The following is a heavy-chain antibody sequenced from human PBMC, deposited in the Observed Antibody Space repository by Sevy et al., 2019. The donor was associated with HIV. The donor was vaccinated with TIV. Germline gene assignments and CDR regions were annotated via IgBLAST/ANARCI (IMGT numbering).Heavy chain of an antibody. CDR1: GFTFSSYG. J-gene: IGHJ6*04. D-gene: IGHD3-10*01. Sequence: GGSLRLSCAASGFTFSSYGMHWVRQAPGKGLEWVAVIWYDGSNKYYADSVKGRFTISRDNSKNTLYLQMNSLRAEDTAVYYCARDRRFGESPVDVWGKGTTVTVSS. CDR3: ARDRRFGESPVDV. V-gene: IGHV3-33*01. CDR2: IWYDGSNK.